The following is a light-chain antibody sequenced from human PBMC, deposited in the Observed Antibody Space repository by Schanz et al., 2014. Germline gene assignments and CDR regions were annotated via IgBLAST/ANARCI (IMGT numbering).Light chain of an antibody. J-gene: IGKJ3*01. V-gene: IGKV3-15*01. CDR1: QSVSSK. CDR3: QQYGNSPLT. Sequence: EIVMTQFPATLSVSPGDRATLSCRASQSVSSKLAWFQQKPGQAPRLLIYGASTRATGIPVRFSGSGSGTEFTLTISSLQSEDFAVYYCQQYGNSPLTFGPGTKVDI. CDR2: GAS.